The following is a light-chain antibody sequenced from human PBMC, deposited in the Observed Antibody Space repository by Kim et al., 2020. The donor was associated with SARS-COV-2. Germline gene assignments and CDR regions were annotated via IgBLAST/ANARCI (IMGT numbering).Light chain of an antibody. CDR2: GAS. CDR3: QQYGSSQWT. Sequence: SPGERATLSGRASQSVSSSYLAWYQQKPGQAPRRLIYGASSRATGIPDRFSGSGSGTDFTLTISRLEPEDFAVYYCQQYGSSQWTFGQGTKVDIK. J-gene: IGKJ1*01. CDR1: QSVSSSY. V-gene: IGKV3-20*01.